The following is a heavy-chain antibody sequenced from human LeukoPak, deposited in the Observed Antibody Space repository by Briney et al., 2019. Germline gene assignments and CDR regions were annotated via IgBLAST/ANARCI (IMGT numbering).Heavy chain of an antibody. CDR2: ISYSGST. J-gene: IGHJ5*02. CDR1: GGSISSHY. Sequence: SETLSLTCTVSGGSISSHYCSWIRQPPGKGLEWVGDISYSGSTNYNSSLKSRVTISVDTSKNQFSLKLSSVTAADTAVYYCARDYSSGYYYGLGWFDPWGQGTLVTVSS. D-gene: IGHD3-22*01. CDR3: ARDYSSGYYYGLGWFDP. V-gene: IGHV4-59*11.